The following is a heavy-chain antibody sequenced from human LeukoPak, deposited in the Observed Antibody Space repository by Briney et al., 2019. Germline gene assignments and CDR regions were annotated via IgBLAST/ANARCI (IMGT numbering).Heavy chain of an antibody. CDR3: ARDQMYYYGSGSYYNPLFDY. D-gene: IGHD3-10*01. J-gene: IGHJ4*02. CDR1: GASISGSGYY. CDR2: IYYSGST. V-gene: IGHV4-39*07. Sequence: SETLSLTCAVSGASISGSGYYLGWVRQPPGKGLEWIGNIYYSGSTYYNASLQSRATISIDMSKNQFSLKLSSVTAADTAVYYCARDQMYYYGSGSYYNPLFDYWGQGTLVTVSS.